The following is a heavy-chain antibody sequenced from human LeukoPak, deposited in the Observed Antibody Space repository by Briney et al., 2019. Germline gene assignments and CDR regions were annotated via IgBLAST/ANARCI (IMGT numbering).Heavy chain of an antibody. CDR2: IHYSGSS. V-gene: IGHV4-30-4*01. D-gene: IGHD4-17*01. Sequence: NPSETLSLTCTVSGGSISSDDSYWTWIRQPPGEGLEWIGYIHYSGSSYYTPSLKSRVTMSVDTSENQFSLKLTSATAADTAVYYCTRIDYGDFYFFDYWGQGTLVTVSS. CDR1: GGSISSDDSY. J-gene: IGHJ4*02. CDR3: TRIDYGDFYFFDY.